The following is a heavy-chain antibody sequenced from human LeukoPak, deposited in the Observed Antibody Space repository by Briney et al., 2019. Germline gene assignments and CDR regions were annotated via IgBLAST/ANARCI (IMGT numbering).Heavy chain of an antibody. Sequence: GGSLRLSCAASGFTFSRYSMNWVRQAPGKGLEWVSSISSSSSYIYYADSVKGRFTISRDNAKNSLYLQMNSLRAEDTAVYYCARDDPLTTVTTDDYWGQGTLVTVSS. D-gene: IGHD4-17*01. CDR3: ARDDPLTTVTTDDY. CDR2: ISSSSSYI. CDR1: GFTFSRYS. V-gene: IGHV3-21*01. J-gene: IGHJ4*02.